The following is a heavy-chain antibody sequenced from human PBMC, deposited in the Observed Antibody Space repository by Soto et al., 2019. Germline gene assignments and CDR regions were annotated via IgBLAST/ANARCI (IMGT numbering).Heavy chain of an antibody. Sequence: SETLSLTCAVYGGSFSGYYWSWIRQPPGKGLEWIGEINHSGSINYNPSLKSRVTISVDTSKNQFSLKLSSVTAADTAVYYCARGRIRGVIVSRGPSRMYYFDYWGQGTLVTVSS. CDR3: ARGRIRGVIVSRGPSRMYYFDY. J-gene: IGHJ4*02. CDR2: INHSGSI. D-gene: IGHD3-16*02. V-gene: IGHV4-34*01. CDR1: GGSFSGYY.